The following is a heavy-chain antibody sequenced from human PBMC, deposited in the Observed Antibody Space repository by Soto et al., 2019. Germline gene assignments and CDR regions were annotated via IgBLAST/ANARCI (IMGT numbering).Heavy chain of an antibody. CDR1: GFTFDDYA. CDR2: ISWNSGSI. Sequence: GGSLRLSCAASGFTFDDYAMHWVRQAPEKGLEWVSGISWNSGSIGYADSVKGRFTISRDNAKNSLYLQMNSLRAEDTALYYCAKLNQDCSGGSCYSDYYYYMDVWGKGTTVTVSS. V-gene: IGHV3-9*01. J-gene: IGHJ6*03. CDR3: AKLNQDCSGGSCYSDYYYYMDV. D-gene: IGHD2-15*01.